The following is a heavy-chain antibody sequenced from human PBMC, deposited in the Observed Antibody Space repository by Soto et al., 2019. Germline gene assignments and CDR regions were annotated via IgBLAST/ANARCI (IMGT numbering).Heavy chain of an antibody. CDR1: GVTFSNAG. Sequence: GGSLRLACGACGVTFSNAGMSWGRHAPGKGVEWVGRIKSKTDGGTTDYAAPVKGRFTSSRDDSKNTLYLQMNSLKTEDTAVYYCTTDPVTMIVVVPYSGWGKGTLVTVSS. CDR3: TTDPVTMIVVVPYSG. J-gene: IGHJ4*02. CDR2: IKSKTDGGTT. V-gene: IGHV3-15*07. D-gene: IGHD3-22*01.